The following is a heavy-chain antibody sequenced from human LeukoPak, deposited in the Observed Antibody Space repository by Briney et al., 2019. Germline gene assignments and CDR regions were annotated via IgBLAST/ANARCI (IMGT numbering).Heavy chain of an antibody. CDR2: IGSIGDSR. V-gene: IGHV3-23*01. CDR1: GFHFNSAA. J-gene: IGHJ4*02. D-gene: IGHD2-2*01. Sequence: PGGSLRLSCAASGFHFNSAAMTWVRQAPGKGLEWVSLIGSIGDSRYYADSVKGRFTISRDNSKDTVSLQMNSLRVDDTAVYYCGSGIEPEESVAIEYWGQGALVTVSS. CDR3: GSGIEPEESVAIEY.